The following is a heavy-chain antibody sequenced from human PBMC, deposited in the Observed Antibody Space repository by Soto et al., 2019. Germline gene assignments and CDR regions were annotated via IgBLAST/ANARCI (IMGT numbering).Heavy chain of an antibody. V-gene: IGHV4-39*01. CDR2: IYYSGST. J-gene: IGHJ4*02. Sequence: ETLSLTCTVSGGSISSSSYYWGWIRQPPGRGLEWIGSIYYSGSTYYNPSLKSRVTISVDTSKNQFSLKLSSVTAADTAVYYCAITIRSTLDYWGQGTLVTVSS. CDR3: AITIRSTLDY. D-gene: IGHD3-9*01. CDR1: GGSISSSSYY.